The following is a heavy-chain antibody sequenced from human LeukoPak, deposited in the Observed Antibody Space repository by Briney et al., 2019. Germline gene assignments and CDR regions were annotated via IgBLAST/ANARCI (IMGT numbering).Heavy chain of an antibody. CDR1: GFTFSSYA. V-gene: IGHV3-23*01. Sequence: PGGSLRLSCAASGFTFSSYAMSWVRQAPGKGLEWVSAISGSGDRTYYADSVKGRFTISRDNSKNTLYLQIYSLRAEDTAVYYCAKPSSGNYPPTGYWGQGTLVTVSS. D-gene: IGHD1-26*01. J-gene: IGHJ4*02. CDR2: ISGSGDRT. CDR3: AKPSSGNYPPTGY.